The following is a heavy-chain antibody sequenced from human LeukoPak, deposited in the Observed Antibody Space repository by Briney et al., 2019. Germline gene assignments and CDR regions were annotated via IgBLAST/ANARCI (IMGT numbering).Heavy chain of an antibody. D-gene: IGHD3-22*01. V-gene: IGHV1-69*13. CDR3: ARDQVPYYYDSSGYYSALDY. Sequence: SVKVSCKASGYTFTSYYMHWVRQAPGQGLEWMGGIIPIFGTANYAQKFQGRVTITADESTSTAYMELSSLRSEDTAVYYCARDQVPYYYDSSGYYSALDYWGQGTLVTVSS. J-gene: IGHJ4*02. CDR2: IIPIFGTA. CDR1: GYTFTSYY.